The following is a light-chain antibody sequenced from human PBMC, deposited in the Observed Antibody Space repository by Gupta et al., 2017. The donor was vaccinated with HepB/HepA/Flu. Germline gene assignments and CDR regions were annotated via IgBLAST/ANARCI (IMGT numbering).Light chain of an antibody. J-gene: IGKJ2*02. CDR1: QGISDH. Sequence: DIQMTQSPSSLSASVGDRVTITCRASQGISDHLGWYQQKPGKAPKGLIFVASSLKRGVSSRFSGSGSGTEFSLTISSLQPEDFATYYCLQYDTYPCTFGQGTKLEIK. V-gene: IGKV1-17*01. CDR2: VAS. CDR3: LQYDTYPCT.